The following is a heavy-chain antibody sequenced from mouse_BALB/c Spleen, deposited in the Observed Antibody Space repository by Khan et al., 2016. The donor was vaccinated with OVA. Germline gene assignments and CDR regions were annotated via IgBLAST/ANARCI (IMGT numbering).Heavy chain of an antibody. V-gene: IGHV5-6*01. Sequence: EVHLQESGGDLVMPGGSLKLSCAASGFTFSSYSMSWVRQTPDKRLEWVATISSGGDYTYYPDNVKGRFTISRDNARNTLYLQMSSLKSEDTAMYYVASDVTGSFAYWGQGTWVTVSA. CDR2: ISSGGDYT. J-gene: IGHJ3*01. D-gene: IGHD2-1*01. CDR3: ASDVTGSFAY. CDR1: GFTFSSYS.